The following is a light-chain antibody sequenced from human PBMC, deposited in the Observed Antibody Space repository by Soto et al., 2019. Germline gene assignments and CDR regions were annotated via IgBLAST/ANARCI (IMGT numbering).Light chain of an antibody. CDR3: SSLASSCTPWV. CDR1: SSDVGAYNY. J-gene: IGLJ3*02. Sequence: QSALTQPASVSGSPGQSITISCTGTSSDVGAYNYVSWYQHHPGKAPKVMIYGVSNRPSGVSNRFSGSKSGNTASLTISGLQAEDEADYYCSSLASSCTPWVFGGGTQQTVL. V-gene: IGLV2-14*01. CDR2: GVS.